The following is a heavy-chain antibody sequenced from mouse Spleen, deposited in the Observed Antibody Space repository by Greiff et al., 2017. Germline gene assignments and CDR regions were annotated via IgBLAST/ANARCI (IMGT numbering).Heavy chain of an antibody. D-gene: IGHD2-2*01. Sequence: QVHVKQSGAELVKPGASVKMSCKASGYTFTSYWITWVKQRPGQGLEWIGDIYPGSGSTNYNEKFKSKATLTVDTSSSTAYMQLSSLTSEDSAVYYCARGGNYGYDGFAYWGQGTLVTVSA. CDR1: GYTFTSYW. J-gene: IGHJ3*01. V-gene: IGHV1-55*01. CDR2: IYPGSGST. CDR3: ARGGNYGYDGFAY.